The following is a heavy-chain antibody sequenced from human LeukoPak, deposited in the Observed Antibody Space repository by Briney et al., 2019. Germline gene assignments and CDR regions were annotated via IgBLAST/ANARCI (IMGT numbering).Heavy chain of an antibody. Sequence: RPTPVKPTQTLTLSCTFSGFSISTSGVVVGCIPQLPGKALEWLALIYWDDDKRYSPSLKSKLTITKVTSKNQVVLTMTNMDPVDTATYFCAHRRYPYGQPNYCGQGTLVTVSS. CDR1: GFSISTSGVV. CDR3: AHRRYPYGQPNY. CDR2: IYWDDDK. D-gene: IGHD3-10*01. J-gene: IGHJ4*02. V-gene: IGHV2-5*02.